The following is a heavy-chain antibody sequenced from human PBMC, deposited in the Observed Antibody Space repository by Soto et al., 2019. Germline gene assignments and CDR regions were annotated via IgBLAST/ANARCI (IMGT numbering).Heavy chain of an antibody. CDR1: GFSLSTSGVG. CDR3: AHSPRTGPPYYYYCSTDV. CDR2: IYWDDDK. V-gene: IGHV2-5*02. D-gene: IGHD2-2*01. Sequence: QITLKESGPTLVKPTQTLTLTCTFSGFSLSTSGVGVGWIRQPPGKALEWLALIYWDDDKRYSPSLKSRPTISSATSKNQVVLTITNMDPVDTPTYHCAHSPRTGPPYYYYCSTDVWGQRTTVTVSS. J-gene: IGHJ6*02.